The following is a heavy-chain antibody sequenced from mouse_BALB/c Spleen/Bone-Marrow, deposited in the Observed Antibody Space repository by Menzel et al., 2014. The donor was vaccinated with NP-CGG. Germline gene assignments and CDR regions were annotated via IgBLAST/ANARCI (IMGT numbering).Heavy chain of an antibody. D-gene: IGHD2-1*01. Sequence: EVMLVESGGGLVQPGGSRKLSCAASGFTFSNFGMHWFRQSPEKGLEWVAFVSTGSTIIYYADTVKGRFIISRDNPENTLFLQMTSLRSEDAAIYDCARSHFYGNYFDYCGQGTTLTVSS. CDR2: VSTGSTII. V-gene: IGHV5-17*02. J-gene: IGHJ2*01. CDR1: GFTFSNFG. CDR3: ARSHFYGNYFDY.